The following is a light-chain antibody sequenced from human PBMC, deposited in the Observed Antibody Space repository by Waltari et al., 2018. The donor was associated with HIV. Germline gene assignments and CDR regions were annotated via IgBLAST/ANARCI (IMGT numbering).Light chain of an antibody. V-gene: IGKV3-15*01. CDR3: HQYNNWPQT. Sequence: EIVMTQSPATLSVSPGERATLSCRASQSVSSNLAWYQQKPGQAPRVLIYGASTRATGIPARFSGSGSGTEFTLTISSPQSEDFAVYYCHQYNNWPQTFGQGTKVEIK. CDR1: QSVSSN. J-gene: IGKJ1*01. CDR2: GAS.